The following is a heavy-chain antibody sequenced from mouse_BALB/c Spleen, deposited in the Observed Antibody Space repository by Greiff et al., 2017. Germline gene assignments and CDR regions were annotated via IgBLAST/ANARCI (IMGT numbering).Heavy chain of an antibody. CDR3: ARSGGYPFAY. CDR1: GYTFTSYW. D-gene: IGHD2-2*01. V-gene: IGHV1-7*01. J-gene: IGHJ3*01. CDR2: INPSTGYT. Sequence: QVHVKQSGAELAKPGASVKMSCKASGYTFTSYWMHWVKQRPGQGLEWIGYINPSTGYTEYNQKFKDKATLTADKSSSTAYMQLSSLTSEDSAVYYCARSGGYPFAYWGQGTLVTVSA.